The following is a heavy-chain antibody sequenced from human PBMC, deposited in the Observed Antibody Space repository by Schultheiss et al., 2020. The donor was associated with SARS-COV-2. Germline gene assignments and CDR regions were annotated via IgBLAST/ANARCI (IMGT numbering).Heavy chain of an antibody. CDR1: GFTFSSYA. Sequence: GGSLRLSCAASGFTFSSYAMSWVRQAPGKGLEWVSAISGSDGSTYYADSVKGRFTISRDNSKNTLYLQMNSLRAEDTAVYYCAKDAGGGEGYYYDYYYYYGMVVWGQGTTVTVSS. CDR3: AKDAGGGEGYYYDYYYYYGMVV. CDR2: ISGSDGST. D-gene: IGHD3-22*01. V-gene: IGHV3-23*01. J-gene: IGHJ6*02.